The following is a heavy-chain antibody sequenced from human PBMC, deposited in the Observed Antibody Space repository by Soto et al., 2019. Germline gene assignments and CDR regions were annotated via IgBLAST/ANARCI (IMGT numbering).Heavy chain of an antibody. D-gene: IGHD6-19*01. V-gene: IGHV3-7*04. CDR2: TRQDGGES. Sequence: EVQLVESGGGLVQPGGSLRLSCEASGFTLSSYWMSWIRQAPGKGLEWVANTRQDGGESYLVDSVQGRFTISRDNAKNSVYLQMIRLGAEDTAVYYCVGGGSTGWQVDSWGQGTLVTVSS. CDR1: GFTLSSYW. CDR3: VGGGSTGWQVDS. J-gene: IGHJ4*02.